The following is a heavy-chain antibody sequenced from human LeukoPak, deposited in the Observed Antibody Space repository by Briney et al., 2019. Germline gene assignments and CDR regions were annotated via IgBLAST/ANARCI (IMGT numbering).Heavy chain of an antibody. J-gene: IGHJ4*02. D-gene: IGHD2-15*01. CDR1: GGSISSYY. Sequence: SETLSLTCTVSGGSISSYYWSWIRQPPGKGLEWIGYIYYSGSTNYNPSLKSRVTISVDTSKNQFSLKLSSVTAADTAVYYCARGWPIADYWGQGTLVTVSS. V-gene: IGHV4-59*01. CDR2: IYYSGST. CDR3: ARGWPIADY.